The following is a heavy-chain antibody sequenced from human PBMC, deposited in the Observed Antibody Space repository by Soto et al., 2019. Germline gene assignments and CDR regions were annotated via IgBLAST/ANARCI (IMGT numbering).Heavy chain of an antibody. D-gene: IGHD5-18*01. CDR2: INPYSGDT. Sequence: GASVKVSCKASGYTFTGYYMHWVRQAPGQGLEWMGWINPYSGDTNYAQKFQGRVTMTTDTSTSTAYMELRSLRSDDTAVYYCARDEELWLDYWGQGTLVTVSS. V-gene: IGHV1-2*02. J-gene: IGHJ4*02. CDR1: GYTFTGYY. CDR3: ARDEELWLDY.